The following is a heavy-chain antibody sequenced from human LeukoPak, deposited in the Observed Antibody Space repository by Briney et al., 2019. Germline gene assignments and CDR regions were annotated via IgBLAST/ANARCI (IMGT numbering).Heavy chain of an antibody. CDR2: ISGSGT. V-gene: IGHV3-23*01. CDR3: AKHAGDYYFDY. CDR1: GFTFSNYA. Sequence: GGSLRLSCAASGFTFSNYAMTWVRQAPGKGLEWVSSISGSGTYYADSVKGRFTISRDNSKNTLHLQMNSLRAEDTALYYCAKHAGDYYFDYWGQGTLVTVSS. D-gene: IGHD2-21*02. J-gene: IGHJ4*02.